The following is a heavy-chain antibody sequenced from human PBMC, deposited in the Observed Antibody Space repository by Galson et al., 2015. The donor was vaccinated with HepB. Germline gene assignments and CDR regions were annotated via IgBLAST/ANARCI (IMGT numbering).Heavy chain of an antibody. CDR3: ARDRAGLAMAATSVDAFDV. J-gene: IGHJ3*01. Sequence: SVKVSCKASGYTFTNYYMHWVRQAPGQGLEWMGMINPTGGSTTYEQKFRGRVTMTRDTSTSTVFMELSSLRSEDTAVYYCARDRAGLAMAATSVDAFDVWGQGSMVTVSS. D-gene: IGHD6-19*01. CDR2: INPTGGST. V-gene: IGHV1-46*01. CDR1: GYTFTNYY.